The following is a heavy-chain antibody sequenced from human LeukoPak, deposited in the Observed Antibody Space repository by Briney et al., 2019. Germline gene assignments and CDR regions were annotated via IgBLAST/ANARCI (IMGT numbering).Heavy chain of an antibody. CDR2: ISYDGSNK. CDR3: AKEERGDDYGDYIDY. D-gene: IGHD4-17*01. Sequence: GGSLRLSCAASGFTFSSYAMHWVRQAPGKGLEWVAVISYDGSNKYYADSVKGRFTISRDNSKNTLYLQMNSLRAEDTAVYYCAKEERGDDYGDYIDYWGQGTLVTVSS. V-gene: IGHV3-30*04. J-gene: IGHJ4*02. CDR1: GFTFSSYA.